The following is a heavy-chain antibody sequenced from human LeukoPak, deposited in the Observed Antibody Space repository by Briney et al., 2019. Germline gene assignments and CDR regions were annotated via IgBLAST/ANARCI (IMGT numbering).Heavy chain of an antibody. CDR3: AKDEATTGGGLDP. D-gene: IGHD1-1*01. V-gene: IGHV3-53*01. CDR2: IYTGGLT. CDR1: GFAVSTKY. J-gene: IGHJ5*02. Sequence: GGSLRLSCAASGFAVSTKYINWVRQAPGKGLEWVSVIYTGGLTYYADSVKDRFTISRDNSKNTVYLQMNSLRAEDAAVYYCAKDEATTGGGLDPWGQGTLVIVSS.